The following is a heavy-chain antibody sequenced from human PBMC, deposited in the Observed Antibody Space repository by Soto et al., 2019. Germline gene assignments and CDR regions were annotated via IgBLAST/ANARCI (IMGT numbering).Heavy chain of an antibody. CDR2: ISTDGSVT. J-gene: IGHJ4*02. CDR3: AIAPSSSGWWGFDY. CDR1: GLTFSSYW. V-gene: IGHV3-74*01. D-gene: IGHD6-19*01. Sequence: EVQLVESGGGLVQPGGSLRLSCAASGLTFSSYWMHWVRQAPGKGLVWVSRISTDGSVTTYADSVKGRFTISRDNAKNMLYLQLNSLRTEDTAVYYCAIAPSSSGWWGFDYWCQGTLVTVSS.